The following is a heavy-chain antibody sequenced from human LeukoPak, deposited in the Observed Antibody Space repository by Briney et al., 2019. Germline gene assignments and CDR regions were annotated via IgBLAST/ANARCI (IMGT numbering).Heavy chain of an antibody. CDR3: ARMTSSGWYGDSGWFDP. D-gene: IGHD6-19*01. V-gene: IGHV4-4*07. J-gene: IGHJ5*02. CDR1: GGSISSYY. Sequence: SETLSLTCTVSGGSISSYYWSWIRQPAGKGLEWIGRIYTSGSTSYNPSLKSRVTMSVDTSKNQFSLKLSSVTAADTAVYYCARMTSSGWYGDSGWFDPWGQGTLVTVSS. CDR2: IYTSGST.